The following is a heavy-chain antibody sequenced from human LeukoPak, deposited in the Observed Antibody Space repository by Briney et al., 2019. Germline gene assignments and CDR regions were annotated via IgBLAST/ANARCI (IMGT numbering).Heavy chain of an antibody. CDR3: ARSPTTIITGNWFDP. CDR1: GFTFSSYW. V-gene: IGHV3-7*01. D-gene: IGHD1-20*01. J-gene: IGHJ5*02. Sequence: GGSLRLSCAASGFTFSSYWMSWVRQAPGRGLEWVANIKQDGSEKYYVDSVKGRFTMSRDNAKNSLYLQMNSLRVEDTAVYYCARSPTTIITGNWFDPWGQGTLVTVSS. CDR2: IKQDGSEK.